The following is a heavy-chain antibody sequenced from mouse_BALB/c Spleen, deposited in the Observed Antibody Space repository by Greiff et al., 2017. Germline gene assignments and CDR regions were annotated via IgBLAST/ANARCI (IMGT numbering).Heavy chain of an antibody. CDR1: GYAFTNYL. CDR3: ARFRPYYAMDY. J-gene: IGHJ4*01. Sequence: QVQLKQSGAELVRPGTSVKVSCKASGYAFTNYLIEWVKQRPGQGLEWIGVINPGSGGTNYNEKFKGKATLTADKSSSTAYMQLSSLTSDDSAVYFCARFRPYYAMDYWGQGTSVTVSS. CDR2: INPGSGGT. V-gene: IGHV1-54*03.